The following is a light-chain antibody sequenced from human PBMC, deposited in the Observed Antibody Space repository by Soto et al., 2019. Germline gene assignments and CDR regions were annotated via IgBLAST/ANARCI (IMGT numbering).Light chain of an antibody. CDR3: QAWDRSTYVV. V-gene: IGLV3-1*01. J-gene: IGLJ2*01. CDR2: QDS. Sequence: SYELTQPPSVSVSPGQTASITCSGDKLGDKYACWYQQKPGQSPVLVIYQDSKRPSGIPERFSGSNSGNTATLTISGTQAIDEADYYCQAWDRSTYVVFGGGTKLTVL. CDR1: KLGDKY.